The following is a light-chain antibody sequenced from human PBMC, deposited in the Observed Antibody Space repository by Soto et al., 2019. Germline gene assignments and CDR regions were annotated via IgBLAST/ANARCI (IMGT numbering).Light chain of an antibody. V-gene: IGKV3D-15*01. CDR3: QQYNNWPPT. J-gene: IGKJ1*01. Sequence: EIVMTQSPVTLSVSPGERATLSCRASQSVSFNLAWYQQKPGQAPRLLIYGASTRATGIPARFSGSGSGTEFTLTISSLQSEDFAVYYCQQYNNWPPTFGQGTNVEIK. CDR1: QSVSFN. CDR2: GAS.